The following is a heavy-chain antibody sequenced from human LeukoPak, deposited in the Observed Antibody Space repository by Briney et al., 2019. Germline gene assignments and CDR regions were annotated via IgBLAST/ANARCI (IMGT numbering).Heavy chain of an antibody. CDR1: GFTFDDYA. CDR3: ASGFDWSLGWYFDL. Sequence: GGFLRLSCAASGFTFDDYAMHWVRQAPGKGLEWVSGISWNSGSIGYADSVKGRFTISRDNAKNSLYLQMNSLRAEDTALYYCASGFDWSLGWYFDLWGRGTLVTVSS. D-gene: IGHD3-9*01. V-gene: IGHV3-9*01. CDR2: ISWNSGSI. J-gene: IGHJ2*01.